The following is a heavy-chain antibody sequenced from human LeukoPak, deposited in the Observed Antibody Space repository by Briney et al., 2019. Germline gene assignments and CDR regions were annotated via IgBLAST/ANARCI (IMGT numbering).Heavy chain of an antibody. Sequence: GGSLRLSCAVSGVTLSNYGMSWVRQAPGKGLEWVAGISDSGGKTNYADSVKGRFTISRDNPKNTLYLQMNSLRAEDTAVYFCAKRGVVIRVILVGFHKEAYYFDSWGQGALVTVSS. D-gene: IGHD3-22*01. J-gene: IGHJ4*02. CDR3: AKRGVVIRVILVGFHKEAYYFDS. CDR2: ISDSGGKT. CDR1: GVTLSNYG. V-gene: IGHV3-23*01.